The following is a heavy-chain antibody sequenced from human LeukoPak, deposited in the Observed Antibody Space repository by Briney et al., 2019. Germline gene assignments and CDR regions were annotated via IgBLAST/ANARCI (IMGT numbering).Heavy chain of an antibody. D-gene: IGHD2-15*01. J-gene: IGHJ4*02. CDR3: ASRKVGDIVVVVAATPLDY. CDR2: INHRGST. Sequence: SETLSLTCAVYCGAFSGYYWSWFRQPPGKALEWIGEINHRGSTNYNPSLKCRVTISVDTSKNQFSLKLSSVTAADTAVYYCASRKVGDIVVVVAATPLDYWGQGTLVTVSS. V-gene: IGHV4-34*01. CDR1: CGAFSGYY.